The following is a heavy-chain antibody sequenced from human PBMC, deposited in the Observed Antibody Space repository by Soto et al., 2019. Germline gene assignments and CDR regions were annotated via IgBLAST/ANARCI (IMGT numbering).Heavy chain of an antibody. J-gene: IGHJ5*02. Sequence: VQLVESGGGLVQPGGSLRLSCAASGFTFSSYSMNWVRQAPGKGLEWVSYISSSSSTIYYADSVKGRFTISRDNAKNSLYLQMNSLRAEDTAVYYCARETTTVTTSWFDPWGQGTLVTVSS. CDR1: GFTFSSYS. V-gene: IGHV3-48*01. CDR3: ARETTTVTTSWFDP. CDR2: ISSSSSTI. D-gene: IGHD4-17*01.